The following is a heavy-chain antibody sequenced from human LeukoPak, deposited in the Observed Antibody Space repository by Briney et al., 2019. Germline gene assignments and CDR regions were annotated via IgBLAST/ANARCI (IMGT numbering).Heavy chain of an antibody. CDR3: ARGRGYSGYDLDY. D-gene: IGHD5-12*01. CDR2: ISYDGSNK. V-gene: IGHV3-30*04. CDR1: GFTFSSYA. J-gene: IGHJ4*02. Sequence: GGSLRLSCAASGFTFSSYAMHWVRQAPGKGLEWVAVISYDGSNKYYADSVKGRFTISGDNSKNTLYLQMNSLRAEDTAVYYCARGRGYSGYDLDYWGQGTLVTVSS.